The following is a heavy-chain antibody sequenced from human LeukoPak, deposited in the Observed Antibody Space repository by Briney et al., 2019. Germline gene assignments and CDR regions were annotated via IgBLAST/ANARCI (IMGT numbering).Heavy chain of an antibody. CDR2: ISGSGDNT. J-gene: IGHJ6*02. V-gene: IGHV3-23*01. CDR3: ARDLRTTVTPYPYYYYYGMDV. CDR1: GFIFSNYA. Sequence: GGSLRLSCAASGFIFSNYAMSWVRQAPGKGLEWVSGISGSGDNTYYADSVKGRFTISRDNSKDTLYVQMNSLRAEDTAVYYCARDLRTTVTPYPYYYYYGMDVWGQGTTVTVSS. D-gene: IGHD4-17*01.